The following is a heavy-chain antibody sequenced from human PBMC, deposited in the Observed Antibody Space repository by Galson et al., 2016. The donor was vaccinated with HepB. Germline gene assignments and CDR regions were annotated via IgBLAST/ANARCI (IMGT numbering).Heavy chain of an antibody. CDR1: GGSISSGHYS. CDR3: ARDQGGGIAAAGTLYYFDY. Sequence: TLSLTCTVSGGSISSGHYSWSWIRQHPGKGLEWIGYIYYSGSTYYNPSLKSRLTISVDTSKNQFSLKLSSVTAADTAVYYCARDQGGGIAAAGTLYYFDYWGQGTLVTVSS. V-gene: IGHV4-31*03. CDR2: IYYSGST. D-gene: IGHD6-13*01. J-gene: IGHJ4*02.